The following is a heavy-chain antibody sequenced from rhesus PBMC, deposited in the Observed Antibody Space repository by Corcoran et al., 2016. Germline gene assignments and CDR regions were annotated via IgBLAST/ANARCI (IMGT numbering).Heavy chain of an antibody. D-gene: IGHD5-24*01. J-gene: IGHJ4*01. Sequence: QVQLQESGPGVVKPSETLSLTCAVSGGSISDSYRWSWIRQPPGKGLEWIGYINGSSTSTNYNPSPKCRVTISKETSKNQFSLKLSSVTAADPAVYYCAREGRYSGYSFDFDYWGQGVLVTVSS. CDR3: AREGRYSGYSFDFDY. CDR1: GGSISDSYR. V-gene: IGHV4S10*01. CDR2: INGSSTST.